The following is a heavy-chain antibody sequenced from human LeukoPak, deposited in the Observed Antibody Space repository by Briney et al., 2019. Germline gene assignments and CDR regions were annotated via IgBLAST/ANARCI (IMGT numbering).Heavy chain of an antibody. V-gene: IGHV3-7*01. CDR2: IKQDGSEK. J-gene: IGHJ4*02. CDR3: ASDRDYYDSSGYLFDY. D-gene: IGHD3-22*01. CDR1: GFTFSNYW. Sequence: VGSLRLSCAASGFTFSNYWMSWVRQAPGKGLEWVANIKQDGSEKYYVDSVKGRFTISRDNAKNSLYLQMNSLRAEDTAVYYCASDRDYYDSSGYLFDYWGQGTLVTVPS.